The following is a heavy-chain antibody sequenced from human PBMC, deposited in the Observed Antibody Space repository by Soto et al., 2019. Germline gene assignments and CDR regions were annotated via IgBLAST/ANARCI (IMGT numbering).Heavy chain of an antibody. V-gene: IGHV5-51*01. J-gene: IGHJ4*02. Sequence: GESLKISCKGSGYSFTSYWIGWVRQMPGKGLEWMGIIYPGDSDTRYSPSFQGQVTISADKSISTAYLQWSSLKASDTAMYYCARVPYVGWSGYYVDYWGQGTLVTVSS. D-gene: IGHD3-3*01. CDR1: GYSFTSYW. CDR2: IYPGDSDT. CDR3: ARVPYVGWSGYYVDY.